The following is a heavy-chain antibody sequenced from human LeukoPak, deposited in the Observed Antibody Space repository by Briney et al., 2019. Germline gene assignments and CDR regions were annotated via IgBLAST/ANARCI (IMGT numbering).Heavy chain of an antibody. J-gene: IGHJ4*02. V-gene: IGHV1-69*04. D-gene: IGHD3/OR15-3a*01. CDR2: IIPILGLA. CDR3: ARGRGSRTGSNGDYFDY. Sequence: SVKVSCKVSGGTFSNYAINWVRQAPGQGLEWVGRIIPILGLANSAQKFQDRVIISADKSASTGHMDLRSLRSDDTAVYYCARGRGSRTGSNGDYFDYWGQGTLVTVSS. CDR1: GGTFSNYA.